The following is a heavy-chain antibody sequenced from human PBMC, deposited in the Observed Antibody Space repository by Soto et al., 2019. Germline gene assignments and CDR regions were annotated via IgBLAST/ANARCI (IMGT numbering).Heavy chain of an antibody. D-gene: IGHD2-15*01. CDR2: ITSDGTNK. J-gene: IGHJ4*02. CDR3: ARAGPRSYCELDY. Sequence: QVQLVESGGGVAQPGRSLRLSCAASGFSFTGYAMNWVRQAPGKGLEWVAVITSDGTNKHYADSVKGRFTISRDNSKNTLYLQMSSLRVEDTAVYYCARAGPRSYCELDYWGQGTLVTVSS. CDR1: GFSFTGYA. V-gene: IGHV3-30-3*01.